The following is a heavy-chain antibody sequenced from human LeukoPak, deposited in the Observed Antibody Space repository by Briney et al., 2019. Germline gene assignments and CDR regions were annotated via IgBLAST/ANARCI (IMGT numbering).Heavy chain of an antibody. CDR2: VYYSGST. J-gene: IGHJ4*02. D-gene: IGHD2-2*02. CDR1: GYSFDSGYY. V-gene: IGHV4-38-2*02. Sequence: SETLSLTCTVSGYSFDSGYYWGWIRQPPGKGLEWIANVYYSGSTSYNPSLKSRVTVSIDTSKNKFSLKLYSASAADTALYYCARLYCISTSCYTIDYWGQGTLVTVSS. CDR3: ARLYCISTSCYTIDY.